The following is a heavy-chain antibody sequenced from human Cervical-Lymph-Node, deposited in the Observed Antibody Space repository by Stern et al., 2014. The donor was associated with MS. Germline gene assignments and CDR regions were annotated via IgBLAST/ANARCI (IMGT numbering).Heavy chain of an antibody. Sequence: QLQLQESGPGLVKPSETLSLTCTVSGGSITTNIYYWAWIRQPPGKGLEWIGNIYYGGSPHSNPSLKSRVTLSVDTSKIQFPLTLTSVSAADTAVYYCARHGGVGYSNVVNGFDIWGRGTVVTVSS. V-gene: IGHV4-39*01. CDR1: GGSITTNIYY. CDR2: IYYGGSP. J-gene: IGHJ3*02. CDR3: ARHGGVGYSNVVNGFDI. D-gene: IGHD4-11*01.